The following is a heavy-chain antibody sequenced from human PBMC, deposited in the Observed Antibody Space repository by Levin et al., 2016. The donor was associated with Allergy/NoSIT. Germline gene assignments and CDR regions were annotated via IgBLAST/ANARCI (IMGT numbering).Heavy chain of an antibody. CDR2: IYPGDSDT. Sequence: VRQMPGKGLEWMGIIYPGDSDTRYSPSFQGQVTISADKSISTAYLQWSSLKASDTAMYYCARASVPAADDAFDIWGQGTMVTVSS. J-gene: IGHJ3*02. V-gene: IGHV5-51*01. D-gene: IGHD2-2*01. CDR3: ARASVPAADDAFDI.